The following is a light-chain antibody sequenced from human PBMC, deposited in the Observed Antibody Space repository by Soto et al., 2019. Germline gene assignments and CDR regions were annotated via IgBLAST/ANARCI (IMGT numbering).Light chain of an antibody. CDR3: PTWDAGILV. CDR1: SGHNNYA. CDR2: LNSDGSH. Sequence: QLVLTQSPSASASLGASVKLTCTVSSGHNNYAIAWHQQQPEKGPRYLMRLNSDGSHNKGDGIPDRFSGSSSGAERYLIISSLHSEVEADYYCPTWDAGILVFGTGTKVTVL. J-gene: IGLJ1*01. V-gene: IGLV4-69*01.